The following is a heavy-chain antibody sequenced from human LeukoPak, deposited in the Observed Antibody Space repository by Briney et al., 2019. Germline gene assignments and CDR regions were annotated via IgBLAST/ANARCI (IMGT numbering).Heavy chain of an antibody. D-gene: IGHD3-22*01. CDR1: GFTVTSNY. CDR2: IYSGGST. CDR3: ARESDSSGYEVYFQH. J-gene: IGHJ1*01. V-gene: IGHV3-66*01. Sequence: GGSLRLSCEASGFTVTSNYMSWVRQAPGKGLEWVSVIYSGGSTYYADSVKGRLTISRDNSKNTLYLQMNSLRAEDTAVYYCARESDSSGYEVYFQHWGQGTLVTVSS.